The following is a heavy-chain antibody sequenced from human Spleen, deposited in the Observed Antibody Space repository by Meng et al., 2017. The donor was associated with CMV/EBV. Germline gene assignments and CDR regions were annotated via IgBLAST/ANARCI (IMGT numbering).Heavy chain of an antibody. CDR3: ARDGITMVRGDIGY. J-gene: IGHJ4*02. Sequence: QVQLVESGGGVVQPGRSLRRSCPASGFTFSSYAMHWVRQAPGKGLEWVAVISYDGSNKYYADSVKGRFTISRDNSKNTLYLQMNSLRAEDTAVYYCARDGITMVRGDIGYWGQGTLVNVSS. D-gene: IGHD3-10*01. CDR2: ISYDGSNK. V-gene: IGHV3-30-3*01. CDR1: GFTFSSYA.